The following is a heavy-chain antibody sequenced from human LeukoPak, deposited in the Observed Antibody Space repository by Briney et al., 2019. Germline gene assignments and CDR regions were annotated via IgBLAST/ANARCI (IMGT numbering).Heavy chain of an antibody. CDR3: ARPGNHFGSGSRINTKGPYWYFDL. J-gene: IGHJ2*01. Sequence: GESLKISCKGSGYSFTSYWIGWVRQMPGKGLEWMGIIYPGDSDTRYSPSFQGQVTISADKSISTAYLQWNSLKASDTAMYYCARPGNHFGSGSRINTKGPYWYFDLWGRGTLVTVSS. D-gene: IGHD3-10*01. CDR2: IYPGDSDT. V-gene: IGHV5-51*01. CDR1: GYSFTSYW.